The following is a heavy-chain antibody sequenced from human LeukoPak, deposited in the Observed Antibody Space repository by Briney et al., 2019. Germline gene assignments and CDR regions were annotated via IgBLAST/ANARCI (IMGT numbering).Heavy chain of an antibody. V-gene: IGHV1-8*01. CDR1: GYTFTSYD. D-gene: IGHD2-2*01. CDR3: ARDGQYQLLLRSYYYYGMDV. Sequence: GASVKVSCKASGYTFTSYDINWVRQATGQGLEWMGWMNPNSGNTGYAQKFQGRVTMTTDTSTSTAYMELRSLRSDDTAVYYCARDGQYQLLLRSYYYYGMDVWGQGTTVTVSS. J-gene: IGHJ6*02. CDR2: MNPNSGNT.